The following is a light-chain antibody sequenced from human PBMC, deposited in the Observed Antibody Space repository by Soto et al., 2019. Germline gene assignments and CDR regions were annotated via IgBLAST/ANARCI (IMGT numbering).Light chain of an antibody. J-gene: IGLJ1*01. CDR3: QSADSSGTYV. CDR1: ALPKQY. V-gene: IGLV3-25*03. CDR2: KDS. Sequence: SYELTQPPSVSVSPGQTARITCSGDALPKQYAYWYQQKPGQAPVLVIYKDSERPSGIPERFSGSSSGTTVTLIIRGVQAEDEADYYCQSADSSGTYVFGTGTKLTVL.